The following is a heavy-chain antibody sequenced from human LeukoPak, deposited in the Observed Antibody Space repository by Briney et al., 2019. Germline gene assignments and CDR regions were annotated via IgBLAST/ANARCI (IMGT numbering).Heavy chain of an antibody. CDR2: IYYSGST. CDR3: ATIRIAVAGPFDY. D-gene: IGHD6-19*01. J-gene: IGHJ4*02. Sequence: SETLSLTCTVSGGSISSYYWSWIRQPPGKGLEWIGYIYYSGSTNYNPSLKSRVTISLDTSKNQSSLKLSSVTAADTAVYYCATIRIAVAGPFDYWGQGTLVTVSS. V-gene: IGHV4-59*08. CDR1: GGSISSYY.